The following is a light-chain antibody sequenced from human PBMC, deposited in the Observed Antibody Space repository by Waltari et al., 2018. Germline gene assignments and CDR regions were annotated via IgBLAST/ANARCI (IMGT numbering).Light chain of an antibody. V-gene: IGLV2-14*03. Sequence: HSALTQPASVSGSPGQSITISCTGSSSDIGNYNYVSWYQQHPGKAPKLMIFDVSNRPAGVSVRFSGSKSGNTASLTMSGLQAEDEADYYCISYIGSDTLELFGGGTSLTVL. CDR1: SSDIGNYNY. CDR2: DVS. CDR3: ISYIGSDTLEL. J-gene: IGLJ2*01.